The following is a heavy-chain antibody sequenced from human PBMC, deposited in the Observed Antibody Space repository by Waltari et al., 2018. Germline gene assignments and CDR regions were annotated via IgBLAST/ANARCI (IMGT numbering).Heavy chain of an antibody. CDR1: GGSISSSSYY. CDR2: IYYSGST. V-gene: IGHV4-39*07. D-gene: IGHD1-26*01. J-gene: IGHJ3*02. CDR3: ASGRGMSGSYYWLNDAFDI. Sequence: QLQLQESGPGLVKPSETLSLTCTVSGGSISSSSYYWGWIRQPPGKGLEWIGSIYYSGSTYYNPSLKSRVTISVDTSKNQFSLKLSSVTAADTAVYYCASGRGMSGSYYWLNDAFDIWGQGTMVTVSS.